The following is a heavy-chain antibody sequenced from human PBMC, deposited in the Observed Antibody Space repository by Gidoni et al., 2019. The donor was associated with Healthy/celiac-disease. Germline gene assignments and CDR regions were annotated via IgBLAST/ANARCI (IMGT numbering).Heavy chain of an antibody. CDR3: ARWGSGSYYTRGDVNDY. CDR1: GGSFSGYY. Sequence: QVQLQQWGAGLLKPSETLSLTCAVYGGSFSGYYWSWIRQPPGKGLEWIGEINHSGSTNYKPSLKSRVTISVDTSKNQFSLKLSSVTAADTAVYYCARWGSGSYYTRGDVNDYWGQGTLVTVSS. D-gene: IGHD3-10*01. V-gene: IGHV4-34*01. CDR2: INHSGST. J-gene: IGHJ4*02.